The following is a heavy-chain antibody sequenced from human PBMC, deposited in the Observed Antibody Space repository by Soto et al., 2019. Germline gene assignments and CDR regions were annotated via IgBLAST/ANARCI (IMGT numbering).Heavy chain of an antibody. CDR2: ITPFNGNT. CDR3: ARSHDYGAFDL. CDR1: GYTFTYRY. J-gene: IGHJ3*01. D-gene: IGHD4-17*01. V-gene: IGHV1-45*02. Sequence: SGKVSCKASGYTFTYRYLHLVRQAPGQALEWMGWITPFNGNTNYAQKFQDRVTITRDRSMSTAYMELSSLRSEDTAMYYCARSHDYGAFDLWAQGTMVTVSS.